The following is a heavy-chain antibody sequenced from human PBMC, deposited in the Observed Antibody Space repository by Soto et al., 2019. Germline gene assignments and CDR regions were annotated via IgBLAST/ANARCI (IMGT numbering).Heavy chain of an antibody. Sequence: EVQLVESGGGLVQPGGSLRLSCAVSGFTFSSYWMHWVRQAPGKGLVWVSRIKSDGSSTSYADSVKGRFTISRDNAKNTLYLQVNSLRAEDKAVYYCARESEGYRSSGFDYWGQGTLVTVSS. CDR2: IKSDGSST. V-gene: IGHV3-74*01. D-gene: IGHD6-6*01. CDR1: GFTFSSYW. CDR3: ARESEGYRSSGFDY. J-gene: IGHJ4*02.